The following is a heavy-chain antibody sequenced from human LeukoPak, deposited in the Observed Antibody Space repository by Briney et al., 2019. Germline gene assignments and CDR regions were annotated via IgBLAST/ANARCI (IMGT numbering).Heavy chain of an antibody. J-gene: IGHJ6*03. CDR1: GFTFSSSS. V-gene: IGHV3-48*04. Sequence: PGGSLRLSCAASGFTFSSSSMNWVRQAPGKGLEWVSYISLSSSTIYYADSVKGRFTISRDNAKNSLYLQLNSLRAEDSAVYYCARAGSSSYYYYYYMDVWGKGTTVTVSS. D-gene: IGHD6-6*01. CDR2: ISLSSSTI. CDR3: ARAGSSSYYYYYYMDV.